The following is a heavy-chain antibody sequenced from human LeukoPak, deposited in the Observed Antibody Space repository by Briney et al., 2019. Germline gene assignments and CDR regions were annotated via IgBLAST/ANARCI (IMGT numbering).Heavy chain of an antibody. CDR1: GFTFSSYW. CDR3: ARGGSGCFDN. D-gene: IGHD3-16*01. CDR2: IHKDGIAT. V-gene: IGHV3-74*01. J-gene: IGHJ4*02. Sequence: GGSLRLSCATSGFTFSSYWMHWVRQAPGKGLVWVARIHKDGIATSYADSVQGRFTISRDYARNTVSLQMNSLRADDTAVYYCARGGSGCFDNWGQGTLVTVSS.